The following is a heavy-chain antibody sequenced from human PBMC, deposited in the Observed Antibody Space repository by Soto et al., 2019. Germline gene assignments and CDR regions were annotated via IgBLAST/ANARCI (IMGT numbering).Heavy chain of an antibody. D-gene: IGHD3-10*01. Sequence: EVQLVESGGGLVKPGGSLTLSCAASGFTFTYACMNWVRQAPGTGLEWVGRIKSKTAGGTTDYTAPVKGRFTISRDDSKNTLFLQMNSLKAEDTAVYYCATDGGAWGQGTLVTVSS. V-gene: IGHV3-15*07. J-gene: IGHJ5*02. CDR1: GFTFTYAC. CDR3: ATDGGA. CDR2: IKSKTAGGTT.